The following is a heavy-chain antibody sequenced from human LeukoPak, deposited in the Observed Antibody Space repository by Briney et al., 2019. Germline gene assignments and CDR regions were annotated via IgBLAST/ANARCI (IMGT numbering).Heavy chain of an antibody. J-gene: IGHJ6*03. CDR3: ARHLGMASDYYYYMDV. CDR2: IYYSGST. Sequence: PSETLSLTCTVSSGSISSSSYYWGWIRQPPGKGLEWIGSIYYSGSTYYNPSLKSRITISVDTSKNQFSLRLSSVTAADTAVYYCARHLGMASDYYYYMDVWGKGTTVTVSS. CDR1: SGSISSSSYY. V-gene: IGHV4-39*01. D-gene: IGHD7-27*01.